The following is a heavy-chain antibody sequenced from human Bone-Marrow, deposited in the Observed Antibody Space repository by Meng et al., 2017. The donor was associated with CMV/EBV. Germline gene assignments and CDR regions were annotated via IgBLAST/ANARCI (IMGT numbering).Heavy chain of an antibody. CDR3: AKDFGVDYYDSSGYYYVDYFDY. Sequence: GESLKISCAASGFTFSSYAMSWVRQAPGKGLEWVSVIYSGGSSTYYADSVKGRFTISRDNSKNTLYLQMNSLRAEDTAVYYCAKDFGVDYYDSSGYYYVDYFDYWGQGTLVTVSS. CDR2: IYSGGSST. J-gene: IGHJ4*02. D-gene: IGHD3-22*01. V-gene: IGHV3-23*03. CDR1: GFTFSSYA.